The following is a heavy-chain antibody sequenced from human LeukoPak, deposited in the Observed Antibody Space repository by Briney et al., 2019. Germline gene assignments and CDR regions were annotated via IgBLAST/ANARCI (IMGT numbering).Heavy chain of an antibody. CDR2: ISGSGGST. J-gene: IGHJ4*02. Sequence: GGSLRLSCAASGFSFSTYWMSWVRQAPGKGLEWVSAISGSGGSTYYADSVKGRFTISRDNSKNTLYLQMNSLRAEDTAVYYCAKLKEGGYYSSFDYWGQGTLVTVSS. D-gene: IGHD3-22*01. V-gene: IGHV3-23*01. CDR3: AKLKEGGYYSSFDY. CDR1: GFSFSTYW.